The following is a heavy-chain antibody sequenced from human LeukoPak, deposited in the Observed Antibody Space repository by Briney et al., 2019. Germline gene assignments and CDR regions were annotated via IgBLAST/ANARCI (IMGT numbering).Heavy chain of an antibody. CDR1: GGSISGYY. D-gene: IGHD6-13*01. V-gene: IGHV4-59*08. Sequence: PSETLSLTCTVSGGSISGYYWSWIRQPPGKGLEWIGYIYYSGSTNYNPSLKSRVTISVDTSKNQFSLKLSSVTAADTAVYYCARHRSSSSQWDYWGQGTLVTVSS. J-gene: IGHJ4*02. CDR2: IYYSGST. CDR3: ARHRSSSSQWDY.